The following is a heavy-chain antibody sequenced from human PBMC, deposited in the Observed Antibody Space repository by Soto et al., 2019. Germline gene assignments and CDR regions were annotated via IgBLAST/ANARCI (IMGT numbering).Heavy chain of an antibody. J-gene: IGHJ6*02. CDR2: IYTSGTT. V-gene: IGHV4-4*07. D-gene: IGHD1-26*01. CDR3: AREGASGFGMDV. Sequence: PSGTLSLTCNVSGGSIRSYYWSWIRQPAGKALEWIGRIYTSGTTNYNPSLKSRVTMSLDTSKNQFSLKLSSVTAADTAVYYCAREGASGFGMDVWGQGTTVTVSS. CDR1: GGSIRSYY.